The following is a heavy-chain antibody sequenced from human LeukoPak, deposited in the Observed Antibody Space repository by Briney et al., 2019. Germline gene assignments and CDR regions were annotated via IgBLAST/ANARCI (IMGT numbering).Heavy chain of an antibody. CDR1: GGSISSYY. D-gene: IGHD2-15*01. Sequence: SETLSLTCTVSGGSISSYYWSWIRQPPGKGLEWIGYIYYSGSTNYNPSLKSRVTISVDTSKNQFSLKLSSVTAADTAVYYCARVFDIGCFDYWGQGTLVTVSS. CDR3: ARVFDIGCFDY. J-gene: IGHJ4*02. V-gene: IGHV4-59*01. CDR2: IYYSGST.